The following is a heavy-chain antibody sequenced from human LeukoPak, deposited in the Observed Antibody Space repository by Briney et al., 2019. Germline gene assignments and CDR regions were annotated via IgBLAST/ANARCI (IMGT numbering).Heavy chain of an antibody. V-gene: IGHV1-2*02. CDR3: ARAGIWSGYYSPSRTSNFDY. D-gene: IGHD3-3*01. Sequence: GASVKVSCKASGYTFTGYYMHWVRQAPGQGLEWMGWINPNSGGTNYAQKFQGRVTMTRDTSISTAYMELSRLRSDDTAVYYCARAGIWSGYYSPSRTSNFDYWGQGTLVTVSS. CDR2: INPNSGGT. J-gene: IGHJ4*02. CDR1: GYTFTGYY.